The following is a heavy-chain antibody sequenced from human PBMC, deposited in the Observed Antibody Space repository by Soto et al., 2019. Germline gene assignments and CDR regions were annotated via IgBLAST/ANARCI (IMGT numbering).Heavy chain of an antibody. CDR2: ISSYNGNT. CDR3: AREINFRDYDLWSGPIYYCYGMAV. V-gene: IGHV1-18*04. D-gene: IGHD3-3*01. CDR1: GYTFTSYG. J-gene: IGHJ6*02. Sequence: QVQLVQSGAEVKKPGASVKVSCKASGYTFTSYGISWVRQAPGQGLEWMGWISSYNGNTNYAHTLQGRVTMTTDTSTSTAYMELRSLRSDDTAVYYYAREINFRDYDLWSGPIYYCYGMAVWGQGTTVTVSS.